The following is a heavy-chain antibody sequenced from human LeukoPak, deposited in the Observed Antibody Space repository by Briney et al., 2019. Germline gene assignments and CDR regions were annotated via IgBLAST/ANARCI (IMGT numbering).Heavy chain of an antibody. Sequence: SETLSLTCTVSGGSISSYYWGWIRQAPGKGLDWIGEIHHSGSTTYNSSLKNRVTISLDKPKSQFSLILTSVTAADTAVYYCTRQSGTVTPIDYWGQGILVTVSS. D-gene: IGHD4-17*01. CDR2: IHHSGST. V-gene: IGHV4-34*01. J-gene: IGHJ4*02. CDR1: GGSISSYY. CDR3: TRQSGTVTPIDY.